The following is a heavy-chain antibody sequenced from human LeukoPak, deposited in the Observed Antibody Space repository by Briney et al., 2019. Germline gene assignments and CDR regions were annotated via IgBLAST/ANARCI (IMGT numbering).Heavy chain of an antibody. CDR2: ISSSGFTI. CDR1: GFTCSDYS. V-gene: IGHV3-48*01. Sequence: PGGSLRLSCAASGFTCSDYSMNWVRQAPGKGLEWVSYISSSGFTINYADSVKGRFTISRDNAKNSLYLQMNSLRAEDTAVYYCARGFDNYYALPGGYWGQGTLVTVSS. J-gene: IGHJ4*02. CDR3: ARGFDNYYALPGGY. D-gene: IGHD3-10*01.